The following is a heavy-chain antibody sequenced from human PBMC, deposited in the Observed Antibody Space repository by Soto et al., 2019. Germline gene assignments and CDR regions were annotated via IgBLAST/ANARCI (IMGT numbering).Heavy chain of an antibody. CDR2: IIPIFGTA. D-gene: IGHD2-8*01. V-gene: IGHV1-69*12. CDR3: ARSPNEDIVLMVYAPLYYYYGMDV. J-gene: IGHJ6*02. CDR1: GGTFSSYA. Sequence: QVQLVQSGAEVKKPGSSVKVSCKASGGTFSSYAISWVRQAPGQGLEWMGGIIPIFGTANYAQKFQGRVTITADESTSTAYMELSSLRSEDTAVYYCARSPNEDIVLMVYAPLYYYYGMDVWGQGTTVTVSS.